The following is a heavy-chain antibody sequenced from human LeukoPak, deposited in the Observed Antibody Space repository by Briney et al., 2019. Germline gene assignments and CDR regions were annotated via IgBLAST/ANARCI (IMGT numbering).Heavy chain of an antibody. V-gene: IGHV3-48*04. Sequence: PGGSLRLSCAASGFTFSSYSMNWVRQAPGKGLEWVSYISSSSSTIYYADSVKGRFTISRDNAKNSLYLQMNSLRAEDTAVYYCARGLLVPAAGFDYWGQGTLVTVSS. CDR3: ARGLLVPAAGFDY. J-gene: IGHJ4*02. D-gene: IGHD2-2*01. CDR2: ISSSSSTI. CDR1: GFTFSSYS.